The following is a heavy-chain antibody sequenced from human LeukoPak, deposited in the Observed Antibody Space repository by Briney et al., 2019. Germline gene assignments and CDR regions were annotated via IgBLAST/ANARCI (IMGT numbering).Heavy chain of an antibody. CDR1: GFTFSNFG. Sequence: GGSLRLSCAASGFTFSNFGMHWVRQAPGKGLEWVAVISYDGNNKYYADSVKGRFTISRDNAKNSLYLQMNSLRAEDTALYYCAKKSAAAGTGDYFDYWGQGTLVTVSS. CDR3: AKKSAAAGTGDYFDY. D-gene: IGHD6-13*01. CDR2: ISYDGNNK. V-gene: IGHV3-30*18. J-gene: IGHJ4*02.